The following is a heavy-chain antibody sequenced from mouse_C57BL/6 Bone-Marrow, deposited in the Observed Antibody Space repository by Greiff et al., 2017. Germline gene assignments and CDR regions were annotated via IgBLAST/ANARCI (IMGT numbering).Heavy chain of an antibody. D-gene: IGHD2-4*01. CDR2: ISYDGSN. Sequence: ESGPGLVKPSQSLSLTCSVTGYSITSGYYWNWIRQFPGNKLEWMGYISYDGSNNYNPSLKNRISITRDTSKNQFFLKLNSVTTEDTATYYGARDDYDGYAMDYWGQGTSVTVSS. CDR3: ARDDYDGYAMDY. CDR1: GYSITSGYY. V-gene: IGHV3-6*01. J-gene: IGHJ4*01.